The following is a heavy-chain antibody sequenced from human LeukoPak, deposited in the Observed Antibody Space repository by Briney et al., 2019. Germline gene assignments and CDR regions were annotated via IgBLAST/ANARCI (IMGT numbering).Heavy chain of an antibody. V-gene: IGHV3-7*04. J-gene: IGHJ4*02. Sequence: GGSLRLSCAASGFTFSRFWMSWVRQAPGKGLEWVANIKQDGSEKYYVDSVKGRFTISRDNAKNPLYLQMNSLRAEDTAVFYCARDGTYTDYDPDFDIWGQGTLVTVSS. CDR1: GFTFSRFW. CDR2: IKQDGSEK. D-gene: IGHD5-12*01. CDR3: ARDGTYTDYDPDFDI.